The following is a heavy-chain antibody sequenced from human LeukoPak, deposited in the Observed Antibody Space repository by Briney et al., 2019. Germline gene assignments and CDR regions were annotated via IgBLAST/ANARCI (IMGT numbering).Heavy chain of an antibody. Sequence: SETLSLTCTVSGGSISSGGYYWSWIRQPPGKGLEWIGYIYHSGSTYYNPSLKSRVTISVDRSKNQFSLKLSSVTAADTAVYYCAREASFIVVAGADYWGQGTLVTVSP. CDR3: AREASFIVVAGADY. CDR2: IYHSGST. CDR1: GGSISSGGYY. V-gene: IGHV4-30-2*01. J-gene: IGHJ4*02. D-gene: IGHD2-2*01.